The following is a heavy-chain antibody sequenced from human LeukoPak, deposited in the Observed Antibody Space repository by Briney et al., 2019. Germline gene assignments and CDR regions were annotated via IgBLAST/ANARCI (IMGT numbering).Heavy chain of an antibody. CDR2: ISAYNGNT. V-gene: IGHV1-18*01. CDR1: GYTFNSYG. CDR3: ARDLKYQLLPWSPLLDYYMDV. J-gene: IGHJ6*03. Sequence: ASVKVSCKASGYTFNSYGISWVRQARGQGLEWMGWISAYNGNTNYAQKLQDRVTMTTDTSTSTAYMELRSLRSDDTAVYYCARDLKYQLLPWSPLLDYYMDVWGKGTTVTVSS. D-gene: IGHD2-2*01.